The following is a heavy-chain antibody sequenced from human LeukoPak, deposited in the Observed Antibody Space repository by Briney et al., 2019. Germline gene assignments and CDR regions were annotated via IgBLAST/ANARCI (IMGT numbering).Heavy chain of an antibody. CDR3: ARDLHYYGSGSYYFDY. V-gene: IGHV1-2*02. Sequence: ASVKVSCKASGYTFTGYYMHWVRQAPGQGLEWMGWINPSSGGTNYPQKFQGRVTMTRDTSISTAYMELSRLGSDDTAVYYCARDLHYYGSGSYYFDYWGQGTLVTVSS. CDR2: INPSSGGT. D-gene: IGHD3-10*01. CDR1: GYTFTGYY. J-gene: IGHJ4*02.